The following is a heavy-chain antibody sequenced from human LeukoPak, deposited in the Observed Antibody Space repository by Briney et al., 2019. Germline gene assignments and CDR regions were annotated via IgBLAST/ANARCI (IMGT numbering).Heavy chain of an antibody. CDR1: GVIFSSYW. Sequence: GGSLRLSCAASGVIFSSYWMSWVRQAPGKGLEWVANIKQDGSEKYYVDSVKGRFTISRDNSKNTLYLQMNSLRAEDTAVYYCHSRDDAFDIWGQGTMVTVSS. CDR3: HSRDDAFDI. CDR2: IKQDGSEK. D-gene: IGHD3-22*01. V-gene: IGHV3-7*01. J-gene: IGHJ3*02.